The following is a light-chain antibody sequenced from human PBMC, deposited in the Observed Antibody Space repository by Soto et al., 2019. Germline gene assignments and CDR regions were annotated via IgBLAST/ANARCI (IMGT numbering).Light chain of an antibody. Sequence: QSALTQPASVSGSPGQSITISCTGTSSDVGSYDLVSWYQHHPGKAPKLIIYEGSERPSGVSIRFSGSKSGNRASLRISGLQAEDEADYYCCSYAGSTTYVLGTATKLTV. CDR2: EGS. CDR3: CSYAGSTTYV. J-gene: IGLJ1*01. CDR1: SSDVGSYDL. V-gene: IGLV2-23*01.